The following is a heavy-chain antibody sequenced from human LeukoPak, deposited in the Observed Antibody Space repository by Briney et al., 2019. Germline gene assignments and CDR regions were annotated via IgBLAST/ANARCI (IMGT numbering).Heavy chain of an antibody. D-gene: IGHD3-22*01. V-gene: IGHV5-51*01. CDR3: ATPHDATAYYYDSSGYFY. J-gene: IGHJ4*02. Sequence: GESLKISCKGSGYNFSGYWIAWVRQMAWKGLEWMGIIYPADSDTRYSPSFQGQVTISADKSITTAYLQWSSLKASDTAMYYCATPHDATAYYYDSSGYFYWGQGTLVTVSS. CDR1: GYNFSGYW. CDR2: IYPADSDT.